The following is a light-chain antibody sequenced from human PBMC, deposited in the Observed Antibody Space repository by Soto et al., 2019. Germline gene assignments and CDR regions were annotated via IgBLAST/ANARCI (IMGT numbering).Light chain of an antibody. Sequence: EIVMTQSPATLSVSPGERATLSCRASQSVSSNLAWYQQKAGQAPRLLMYGASTRAIGIPGRFSGSGSGTEFTLTINSLQSEDFAVYYCQPYNNWPLTFGGGTKVDIK. J-gene: IGKJ4*01. V-gene: IGKV3-15*01. CDR1: QSVSSN. CDR3: QPYNNWPLT. CDR2: GAS.